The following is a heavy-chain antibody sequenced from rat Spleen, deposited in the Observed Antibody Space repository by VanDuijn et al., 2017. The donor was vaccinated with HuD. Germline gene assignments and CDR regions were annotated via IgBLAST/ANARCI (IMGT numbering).Heavy chain of an antibody. CDR2: ISYSGNT. J-gene: IGHJ2*01. CDR3: ARVSWDDFDY. CDR1: GYSITSNY. Sequence: EVQLQESGPGLVKPSQSLSLTCSVTGYSITSNYRWNWIRKFPGNKMEWIGHISYSGNTNYNSSLKSRISITRDTSKNQFFLQLNSVTTEDTATYYCARVSWDDFDYWGQGVMVTVSS. V-gene: IGHV3-1*01. D-gene: IGHD1-2*01.